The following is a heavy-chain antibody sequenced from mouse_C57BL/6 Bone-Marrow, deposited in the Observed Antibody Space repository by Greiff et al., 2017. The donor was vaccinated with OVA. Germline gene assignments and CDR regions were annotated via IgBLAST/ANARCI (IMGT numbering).Heavy chain of an antibody. J-gene: IGHJ4*01. CDR1: GYTFTDYE. CDR2: IDPETGGT. CDR3: TRGYSNYYAMDY. D-gene: IGHD2-5*01. Sequence: VQLQQSGAELVRPGASVTLSCKASGYTFTDYEMHWVKQTPVHGLEWMGTIDPETGGTASNQKFKGKAILTADKSSSTAYMELRSLTSEDSAVYYCTRGYSNYYAMDYRGQGTSVTVSS. V-gene: IGHV1-15*01.